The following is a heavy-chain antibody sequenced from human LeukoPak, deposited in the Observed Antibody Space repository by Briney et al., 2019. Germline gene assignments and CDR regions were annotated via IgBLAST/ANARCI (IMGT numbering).Heavy chain of an antibody. J-gene: IGHJ3*02. D-gene: IGHD3-22*01. Sequence: GASVEVSCKASGYTFTSYYIHWVRQAPGQGLEWMGMINPSAGSTNYAQKFQGRVTMTRDMSTSTVYMELSSLRSEDTAVYYCARERSSGYNDAFDIWGQGTMVTVSS. CDR3: ARERSSGYNDAFDI. CDR1: GYTFTSYY. V-gene: IGHV1-46*01. CDR2: INPSAGST.